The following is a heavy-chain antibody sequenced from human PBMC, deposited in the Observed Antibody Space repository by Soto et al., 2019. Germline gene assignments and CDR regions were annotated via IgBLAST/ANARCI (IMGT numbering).Heavy chain of an antibody. CDR1: GYTFTSYY. V-gene: IGHV1-46*01. J-gene: IGHJ5*02. CDR2: INPSGGST. Sequence: ASVKVSCKASGYTFTSYYMHWVRQAPGQGLEWMGIINPSGGSTSYAQKFQGRVTMTRDTSTSTVYMELSSLRSEDTAVYYCARAGRYYDSSGYYEGFDPWGQGTLVTVSS. D-gene: IGHD3-22*01. CDR3: ARAGRYYDSSGYYEGFDP.